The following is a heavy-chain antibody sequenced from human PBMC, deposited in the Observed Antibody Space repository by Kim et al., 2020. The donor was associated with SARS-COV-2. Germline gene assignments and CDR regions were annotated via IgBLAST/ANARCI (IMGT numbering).Heavy chain of an antibody. J-gene: IGHJ6*02. Sequence: GRFTTPRDNSKNTLYLQMNSLRAEDTAVYYCARDMAYYDILTGYYYGMDVWGQGTTVTVSS. V-gene: IGHV3-30*01. CDR3: ARDMAYYDILTGYYYGMDV. D-gene: IGHD3-9*01.